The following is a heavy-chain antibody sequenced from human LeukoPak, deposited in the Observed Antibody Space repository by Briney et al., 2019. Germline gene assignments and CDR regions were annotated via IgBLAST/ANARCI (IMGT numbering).Heavy chain of an antibody. D-gene: IGHD3-22*01. CDR2: IIPIFGTA. J-gene: IGHJ3*02. Sequence: SAKVSCKASGGTFSSYAISWVRQAPGQGLEWMGGIIPIFGTANYAQKFQGRVTITADESTSTAYMELSSLRSGDTAVYYCARGPPYYDSTNAFDIWGQGTMVTVSS. CDR3: ARGPPYYDSTNAFDI. V-gene: IGHV1-69*01. CDR1: GGTFSSYA.